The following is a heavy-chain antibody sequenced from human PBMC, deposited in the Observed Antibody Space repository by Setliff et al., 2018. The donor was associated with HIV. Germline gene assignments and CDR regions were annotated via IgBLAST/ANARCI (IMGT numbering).Heavy chain of an antibody. J-gene: IGHJ3*02. V-gene: IGHV3-48*01. CDR3: AKDGDYRSGDYDAFDI. CDR1: GSGFTLSSYS. CDR2: ISSTSSTI. D-gene: IGHD6-25*01. Sequence: GGSLRLSCAASGSGFTLSSYSMNWVRQAPGKGLEWVSYISSTSSTIYYADSVKGRVTISRDNFRNTVDLQMNNLRPEDTAVYYCAKDGDYRSGDYDAFDIWGQGTMVTVSS.